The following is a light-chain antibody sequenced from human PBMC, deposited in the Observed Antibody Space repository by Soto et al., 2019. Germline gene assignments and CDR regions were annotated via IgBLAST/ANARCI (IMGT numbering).Light chain of an antibody. Sequence: QSVLTQPPSASGTPGQRVNISCSGSSSNIGSNYVYWYRQFPGTAPKLLIQRNNQRPSGVPARFSGSKSGTSASLAISGLRSEDEADYFCQSSDSSGRYPYVFGTGTKVTVL. J-gene: IGLJ1*01. CDR1: SSNIGSNY. CDR2: RNN. CDR3: QSSDSSGRYPYV. V-gene: IGLV1-47*01.